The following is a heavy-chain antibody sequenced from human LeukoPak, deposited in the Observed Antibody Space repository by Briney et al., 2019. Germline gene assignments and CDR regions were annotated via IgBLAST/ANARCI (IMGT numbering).Heavy chain of an antibody. V-gene: IGHV3-23*01. D-gene: IGHD5-12*01. J-gene: IGHJ3*02. CDR1: GFTFSSYG. CDR2: ISGGGETT. Sequence: GGSLRLSCAASGFTFSSYGMGWVRQAPGKGLEWVSSISGGGETTYYADSVKGRFPISRDNSKNTLYLQMNSLRAEDTAVYYCAKRYIVATIGAFDIWGQGTMVTVSS. CDR3: AKRYIVATIGAFDI.